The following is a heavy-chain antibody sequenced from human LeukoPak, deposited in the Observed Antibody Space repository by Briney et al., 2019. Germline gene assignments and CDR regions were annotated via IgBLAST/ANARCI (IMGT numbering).Heavy chain of an antibody. Sequence: ASVKVSCKASGYTFTGYYMHWVRQAPGQGLEWMGWINPNSGGTNYAQKFQGRVTMTRDTSISTAYMELSRLRSDDTAVYYCARIPGIAAAGTREPFDYWGQGTLVTVSS. V-gene: IGHV1-2*02. CDR3: ARIPGIAAAGTREPFDY. CDR2: INPNSGGT. D-gene: IGHD6-13*01. CDR1: GYTFTGYY. J-gene: IGHJ4*02.